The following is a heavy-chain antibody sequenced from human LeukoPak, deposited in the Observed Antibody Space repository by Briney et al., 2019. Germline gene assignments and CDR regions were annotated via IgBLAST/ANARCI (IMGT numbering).Heavy chain of an antibody. V-gene: IGHV5-51*01. CDR1: GYRFTNYW. J-gene: IGHJ4*02. CDR2: IYPGDSDT. D-gene: IGHD4-23*01. CDR3: ARRSNGGKDFDY. Sequence: GESLKTSCKGSGYRFTNYWINWVRQMPGKGLEWMGIIYPGDSDTKYSPSFQSQVTISVDKSIDTAYLQWSSLKASDTAMYYCARRSNGGKDFDYWGQGTLVTVSS.